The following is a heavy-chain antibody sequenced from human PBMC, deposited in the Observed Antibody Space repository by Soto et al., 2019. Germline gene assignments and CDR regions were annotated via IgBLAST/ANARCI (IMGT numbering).Heavy chain of an antibody. V-gene: IGHV3-21*04. CDR1: GFTFSSYT. J-gene: IGHJ5*02. CDR3: ARVAPPSSGSYVPSNWFDP. Sequence: PGGSQRLSCAPSGFTFSSYTINWVRLTPGKGLEWVSSISTRSSLIYYADSVKGRFTISRDNAKNSAYLQMNSLKASDTAMYYCARVAPPSSGSYVPSNWFDPWGQGTLVTVSS. D-gene: IGHD3-10*01. CDR2: ISTRSSLI.